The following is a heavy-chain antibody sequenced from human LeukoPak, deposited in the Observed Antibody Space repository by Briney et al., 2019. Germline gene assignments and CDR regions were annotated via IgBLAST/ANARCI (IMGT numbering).Heavy chain of an antibody. D-gene: IGHD5-18*01. CDR1: GGSFSGYY. CDR2: INHSGST. V-gene: IGHV4-34*01. Sequence: SETLSLTCAVYGGSFSGYYWSWIRQPPGKGLEWIGEINHSGSTNYNPSLKSRVTISVDTSKNQFSLKLSSVTAADTAVYYCARGLDTAMVRNYYYGMDVWGQGTTVTVSS. CDR3: ARGLDTAMVRNYYYGMDV. J-gene: IGHJ6*02.